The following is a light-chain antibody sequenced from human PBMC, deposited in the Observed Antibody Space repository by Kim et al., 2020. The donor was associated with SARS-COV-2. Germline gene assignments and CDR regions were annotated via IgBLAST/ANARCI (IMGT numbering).Light chain of an antibody. CDR2: KAS. V-gene: IGKV1-5*03. J-gene: IGKJ3*01. CDR1: QSISSW. Sequence: ASVGDRVTITCRASQSISSWLAWYQQKPGKATKLLIYKASSLESGVPSRFSGSGSGTEFTLTISSLQPDDFATYYCQQYNSYPFTFGPGTKVDIK. CDR3: QQYNSYPFT.